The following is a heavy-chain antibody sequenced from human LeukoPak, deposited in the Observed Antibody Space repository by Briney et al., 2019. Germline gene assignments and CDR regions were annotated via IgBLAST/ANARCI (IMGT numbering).Heavy chain of an antibody. D-gene: IGHD4-17*01. J-gene: IGHJ4*02. CDR3: AKVRYGVTPPDY. CDR1: GFTFRSYT. V-gene: IGHV3-23*01. Sequence: GGSLRLSCAASGFTFRSYTMSWVCQAPGKGLEWVSAISGSGGSTYYADSVKGRFTISRDNSKNTLYLQMNSLRAEDTAVYYCAKVRYGVTPPDYWGQGTLVTVSS. CDR2: ISGSGGST.